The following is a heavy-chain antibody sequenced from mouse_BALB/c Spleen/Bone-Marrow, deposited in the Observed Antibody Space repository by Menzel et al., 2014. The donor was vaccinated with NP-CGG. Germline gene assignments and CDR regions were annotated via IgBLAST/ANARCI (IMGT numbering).Heavy chain of an antibody. CDR1: GFNIKDTY. V-gene: IGHV14-3*02. CDR3: AEVTWDYSGCYAMDY. D-gene: IGHD2-1*01. Sequence: VQLQQPGAELVKPGASVKLSCTASGFNIKDTYMHWVKQRPEQGLEWIGRIDPANGNTKYDPKFQGKATITADTSSNTAYLQLSSLTSEDTAVYYGAEVTWDYSGCYAMDYWGQGTSVTVSS. CDR2: IDPANGNT. J-gene: IGHJ4*01.